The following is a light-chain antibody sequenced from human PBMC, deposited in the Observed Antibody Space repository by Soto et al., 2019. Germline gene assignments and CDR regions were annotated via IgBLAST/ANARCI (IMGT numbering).Light chain of an antibody. Sequence: EIVMTQSPATLSVSPXDRATLSPRARHNVSTNLAWYQQKPGQXPRLLXFRASTRALGSPARFSCSGSGTDFTRTISSRQSEDFAVYYGQHYNELPLTFGGGTKVDI. V-gene: IGKV3-15*01. CDR2: RAS. J-gene: IGKJ4*01. CDR3: QHYNELPLT. CDR1: HNVSTN.